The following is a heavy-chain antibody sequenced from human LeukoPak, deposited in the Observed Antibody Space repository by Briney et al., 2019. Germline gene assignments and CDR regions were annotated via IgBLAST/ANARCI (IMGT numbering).Heavy chain of an antibody. V-gene: IGHV3-23*01. J-gene: IGHJ4*02. Sequence: GGSLRLSCVASGFIFSNYAMSWVRQAPAGGLEWVSSLRGDGETFYADSVKGRFTLSRDHSRNTVYLQLNNLRVEDTAVYYCAKASCVSNADAVLWGQGTLVTVSS. CDR3: AKASCVSNADAVL. D-gene: IGHD1-1*01. CDR1: GFIFSNYA. CDR2: LRGDGET.